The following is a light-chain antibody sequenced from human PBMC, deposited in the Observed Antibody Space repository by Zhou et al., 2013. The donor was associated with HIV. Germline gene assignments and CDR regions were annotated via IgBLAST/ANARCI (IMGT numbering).Light chain of an antibody. CDR2: DAS. V-gene: IGKV1-33*01. CDR3: QQYGNLRLT. CDR1: QDIGDH. Sequence: DIQMTQSPSSLSASVGDRVTITCQASQDIGDHLNWYHQKPGKAPKVLIYDASNLETGVPSRFSGRKSGTHFNLIISSLQPEDIGTYFCQQYGNLRLTFGGGTKVEI. J-gene: IGKJ4*01.